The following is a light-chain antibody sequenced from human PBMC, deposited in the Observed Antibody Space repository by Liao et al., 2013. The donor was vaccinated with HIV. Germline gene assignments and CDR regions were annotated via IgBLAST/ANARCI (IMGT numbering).Light chain of an antibody. V-gene: IGLV3-1*01. CDR2: EDT. Sequence: SVLVIYEDTKRPSGIPERFSGSNSGNTATLTISETQAMDEADYYCQAWDSYSWVFGGGTELTVL. J-gene: IGLJ3*02. CDR3: QAWDSYSWV.